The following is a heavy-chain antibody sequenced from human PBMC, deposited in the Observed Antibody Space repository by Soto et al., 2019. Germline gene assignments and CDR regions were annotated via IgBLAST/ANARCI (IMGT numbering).Heavy chain of an antibody. CDR1: GGSISNYF. Sequence: SETLSLTCTVSGGSISNYFCDWIRQPAGKGLEWIGRIDNSGSTNYNPSLKSRITMSADTSRNQFSLKLNSVTAADTAVYYCARGGQDFWSGPFDYWGQGALVTVSS. CDR2: IDNSGST. J-gene: IGHJ4*02. D-gene: IGHD3-3*01. V-gene: IGHV4-4*07. CDR3: ARGGQDFWSGPFDY.